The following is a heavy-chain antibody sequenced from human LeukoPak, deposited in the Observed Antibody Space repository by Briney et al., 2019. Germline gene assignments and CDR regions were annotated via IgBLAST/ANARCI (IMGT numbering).Heavy chain of an antibody. Sequence: GGPPRLSCAASGFTDSSSYMSWVRQAPGEGLEWVSIISSAGTTYYADSVKGRFTISRDNSKNTVYLQVNSLRDEDTAVYYCARDLEAANTYYFDYWGQGTMVTVSS. D-gene: IGHD6-13*01. V-gene: IGHV3-66*01. CDR1: GFTDSSSY. CDR3: ARDLEAANTYYFDY. CDR2: ISSAGTT. J-gene: IGHJ4*02.